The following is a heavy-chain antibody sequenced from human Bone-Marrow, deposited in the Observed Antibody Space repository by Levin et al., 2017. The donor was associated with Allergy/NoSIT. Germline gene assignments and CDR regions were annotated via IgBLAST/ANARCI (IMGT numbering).Heavy chain of an antibody. CDR3: AKDRADGQYNWFDT. J-gene: IGHJ5*02. CDR1: GFTFSNYA. V-gene: IGHV3-23*01. D-gene: IGHD2-8*01. Sequence: QSGGSLRLSCAASGFTFSNYAMSWVRQAPGKGLEWVSGISASGDKTYHAGSVKGRFTISRDNSRSTLYLQMGFLGADDTAVYYCAKDRADGQYNWFDTWGQGILVTVSS. CDR2: ISASGDKT.